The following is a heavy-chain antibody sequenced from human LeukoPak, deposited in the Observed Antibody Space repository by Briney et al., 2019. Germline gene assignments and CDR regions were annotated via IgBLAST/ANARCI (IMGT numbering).Heavy chain of an antibody. CDR2: FSLEDGET. V-gene: IGHV1-24*01. CDR3: ATVRRGWPLFDY. J-gene: IGHJ4*02. Sequence: RASAKVSCEVSGYTLTELSMRWGPPAPGKGVGWRGGFSLEDGETIYAQKFQGRVTMTENTSTDTAYMELSSLRSEDTAVYYCATVRRGWPLFDYWGQGTLVTVSS. CDR1: GYTLTELS. D-gene: IGHD5-24*01.